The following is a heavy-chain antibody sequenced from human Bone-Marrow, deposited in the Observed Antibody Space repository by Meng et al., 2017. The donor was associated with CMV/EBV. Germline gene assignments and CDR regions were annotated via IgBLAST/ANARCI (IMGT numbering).Heavy chain of an antibody. J-gene: IGHJ4*02. CDR2: INPNSGDT. D-gene: IGHD2-21*01. CDR3: ARDLRGHIPLDY. Sequence: ASVKVSCKASGYTFTDCFIHWVRQAPGQGLEWMGWINPNSGDTKSAQTFQGRVTMTRDTSINTVYVELLRLTSNDTATYYCARDLRGHIPLDYWGQGTLVTVSS. V-gene: IGHV1-2*02. CDR1: GYTFTDCF.